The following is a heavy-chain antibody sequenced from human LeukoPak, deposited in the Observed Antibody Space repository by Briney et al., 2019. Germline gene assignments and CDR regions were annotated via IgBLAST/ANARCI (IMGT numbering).Heavy chain of an antibody. D-gene: IGHD3-9*01. CDR3: ARSTYYDILTGYPIHLFDP. V-gene: IGHV4-30-2*01. J-gene: IGHJ5*02. Sequence: TSQTLSLTCAVSGGSISSGGYSWSWLRQPPGKGLEWIVYIYHSGSTYYNPSLKSRVTISVDRSKNQFSLKLSSVTAADTAVYYCARSTYYDILTGYPIHLFDPWGQGTLVTVSS. CDR1: GGSISSGGYS. CDR2: IYHSGST.